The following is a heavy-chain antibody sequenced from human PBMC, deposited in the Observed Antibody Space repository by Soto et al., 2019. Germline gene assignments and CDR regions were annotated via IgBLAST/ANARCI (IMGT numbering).Heavy chain of an antibody. CDR3: AKDLRGSSWYVDGMDV. Sequence: GGSLRLSCAASGFTFSSYGMHWVRQAPGKGLEWVAVISYDGSNKYYADSVKGRFTISRDNSKNTLYLQMNSLRAEDTAVYYCAKDLRGSSWYVDGMDVWGQGTTVTVSS. CDR2: ISYDGSNK. V-gene: IGHV3-30*18. J-gene: IGHJ6*02. CDR1: GFTFSSYG. D-gene: IGHD6-13*01.